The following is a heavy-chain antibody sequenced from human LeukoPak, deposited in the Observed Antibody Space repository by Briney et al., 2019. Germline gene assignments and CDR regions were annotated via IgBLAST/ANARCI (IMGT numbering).Heavy chain of an antibody. J-gene: IGHJ4*02. Sequence: SQTLSLTCTVSGGSISSGSYYWSWLRQPAGKGLEWIGRIYTSGSTNYNPSLKSRVTISVDTSKNQFSLKLSSVTAADTAVYYCARDEIVGAYRGIDYWGQGTLVTVSS. CDR3: ARDEIVGAYRGIDY. D-gene: IGHD1-26*01. V-gene: IGHV4-61*02. CDR2: IYTSGST. CDR1: GGSISSGSYY.